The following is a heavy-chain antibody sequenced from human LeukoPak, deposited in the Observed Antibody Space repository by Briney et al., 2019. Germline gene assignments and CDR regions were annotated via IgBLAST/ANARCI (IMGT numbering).Heavy chain of an antibody. CDR3: ARDYYGRGMDV. D-gene: IGHD3-22*01. CDR2: IYSGGST. V-gene: IGHV3-66*01. CDR1: GFTVSSNY. Sequence: GGSPRLSCAASGFTVSSNYMSWVRQALGKGLEWVSVIYSGGSTYYADSVKGRFTISRDNSKNTLYLQMNSLRAEDTAVYYCARDYYGRGMDVWGQGTTVTVSS. J-gene: IGHJ6*02.